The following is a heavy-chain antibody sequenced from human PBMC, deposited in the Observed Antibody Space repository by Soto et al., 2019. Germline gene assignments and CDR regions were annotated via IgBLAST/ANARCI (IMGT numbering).Heavy chain of an antibody. Sequence: QLVELGGGLVQPGGSLRLSCVASGFSFSNHHVNWIRQAPGKGLEWVSYISISSDYRHYADSVRGRFTVSRDNARNSLYLQMNSLRDEDTAVYYCARDIWEYGSNWFDPWGQGTLVTVSS. CDR2: ISISSDYR. D-gene: IGHD3-10*01. CDR3: ARDIWEYGSNWFDP. CDR1: GFSFSNHH. J-gene: IGHJ5*02. V-gene: IGHV3-48*02.